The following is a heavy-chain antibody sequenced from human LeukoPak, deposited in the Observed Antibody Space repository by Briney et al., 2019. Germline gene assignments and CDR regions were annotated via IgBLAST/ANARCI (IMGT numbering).Heavy chain of an antibody. CDR3: TRDVPRSSGYPDN. V-gene: IGHV4-31*03. CDR1: GGSISSGGYF. CDR2: IYYSGST. J-gene: IGHJ4*02. Sequence: SETLSLTCTVSGGSISSGGYFWSWIRQHPGKGLEWIGYIYYSGSTYYNPSLKSRVTISVDTSKNQFSLKLSSVTAADTAVYYCTRDVPRSSGYPDNWGQGTLVTVSS. D-gene: IGHD3-22*01.